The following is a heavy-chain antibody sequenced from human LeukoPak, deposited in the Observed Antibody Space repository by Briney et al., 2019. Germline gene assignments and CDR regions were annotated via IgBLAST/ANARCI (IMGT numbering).Heavy chain of an antibody. V-gene: IGHV4-59*01. CDR2: IYYSGST. CDR1: GGSISSYY. J-gene: IGHJ3*02. D-gene: IGHD3-10*01. Sequence: PSETLSLTCTVSGGSISSYYWSWIRQPPGKGLEWIGYIYYSGSTNYNPSLKSRVTISVDTSKNQFSLKLSSVTAADTAVYYCAREKNLIGYYYGSGSADDAFDIWGQGTMVTVSS. CDR3: AREKNLIGYYYGSGSADDAFDI.